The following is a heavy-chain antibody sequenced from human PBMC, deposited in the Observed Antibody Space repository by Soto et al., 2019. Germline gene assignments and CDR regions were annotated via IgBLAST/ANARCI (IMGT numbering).Heavy chain of an antibody. J-gene: IGHJ6*02. V-gene: IGHV1-69*01. CDR1: GGNFRDYA. CDR2: IMAVFGTA. CDR3: ATARGFSAAMDV. D-gene: IGHD3-3*01. Sequence: QVHLVQSGTEVKKPGSSVKVSCKASGGNFRDYAISWVRQAPGQGPEWMGGIMAVFGTATYAQKFQGRVTISADEFTTTAYLDLSSLTSGYAAVYYCATARGFSAAMDVWGQGTTVTVSS.